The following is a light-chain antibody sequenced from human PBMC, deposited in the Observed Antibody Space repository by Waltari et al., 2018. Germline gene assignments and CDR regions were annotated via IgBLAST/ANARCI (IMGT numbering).Light chain of an antibody. J-gene: IGLJ2*01. Sequence: SYELTQPPSVSVSPGQTARITCSADALAKQYGYRYKQKTGQAPLLGISKESERPSGIPGRFSGSSSGTTVTLTISGVQAEDEADYYCQSADSSGTYLVFGGGTKLTVL. CDR2: KES. CDR3: QSADSSGTYLV. V-gene: IGLV3-25*03. CDR1: ALAKQY.